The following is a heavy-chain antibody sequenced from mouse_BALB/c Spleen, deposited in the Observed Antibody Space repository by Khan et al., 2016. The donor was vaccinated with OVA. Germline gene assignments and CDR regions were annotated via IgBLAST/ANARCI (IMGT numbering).Heavy chain of an antibody. D-gene: IGHD2-14*01. J-gene: IGHJ4*01. CDR3: ARRTTEYALDY. CDR2: INPRSGYT. CDR1: GYTFTSHT. V-gene: IGHV1-4*01. Sequence: QVQLQQPGAELARPGASVKMSCKASGYTFTSHTMHWVKQRPGQGLEWIGYINPRSGYTQYNQKFNDKAALTADISSSTAYMQLSSLTSEDSEVYYCARRTTEYALDYWGQETSVTVSS.